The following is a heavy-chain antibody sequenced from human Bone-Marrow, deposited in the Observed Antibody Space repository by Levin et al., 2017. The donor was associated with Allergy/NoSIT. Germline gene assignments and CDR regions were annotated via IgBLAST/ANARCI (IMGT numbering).Heavy chain of an antibody. Sequence: GESLKISCKASGYTFTGYYMHWVRQAPGQGLEWMGWINPNSGGTNYAQKFQGRVTMTRDTSISTAYMELSRLRSDDTAVYYCAAGSTFGGLDPWGQGTLVTVSS. CDR1: GYTFTGYY. CDR3: AAGSTFGGLDP. V-gene: IGHV1-2*02. D-gene: IGHD3-16*01. J-gene: IGHJ5*02. CDR2: INPNSGGT.